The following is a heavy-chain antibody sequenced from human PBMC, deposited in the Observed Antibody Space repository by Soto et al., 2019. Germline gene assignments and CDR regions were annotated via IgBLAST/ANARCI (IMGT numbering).Heavy chain of an antibody. CDR3: TRVREWLIRAPFHYYGLDI. CDR1: GFTFSAYS. J-gene: IGHJ6*02. V-gene: IGHV3-49*04. D-gene: IGHD6-19*01. Sequence: GGSLRLSCSVSGFTFSAYSVSWVRQAPGKGLEWVGSIRSSGYGATTQYAASVKDRSIISRDDSKSIAYLQMNSLKSEDTGVYYCTRVREWLIRAPFHYYGLDIWGQGTTVTVSS. CDR2: IRSSGYGATT.